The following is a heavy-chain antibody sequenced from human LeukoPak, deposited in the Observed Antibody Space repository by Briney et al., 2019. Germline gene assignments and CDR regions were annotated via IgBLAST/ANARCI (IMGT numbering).Heavy chain of an antibody. Sequence: PGGSLRLSCAASGFTFSSYWMHWVRQAPGKGLVWVSRINSDGSSTSYADSVKGRFTISRDNAKNTLYLQMNSLRAEDTAVYYCAREGGSYCSSTSCYDFFVDYWGQGTLVTVSS. CDR2: INSDGSST. CDR3: AREGGSYCSSTSCYDFFVDY. D-gene: IGHD2-2*01. J-gene: IGHJ4*02. V-gene: IGHV3-74*01. CDR1: GFTFSSYW.